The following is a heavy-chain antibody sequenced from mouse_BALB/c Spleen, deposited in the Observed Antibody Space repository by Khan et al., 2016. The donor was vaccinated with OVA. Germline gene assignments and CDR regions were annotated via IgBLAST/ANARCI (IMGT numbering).Heavy chain of an antibody. J-gene: IGHJ3*01. D-gene: IGHD2-4*01. Sequence: EVELVESGGGLVQPGGSLKLSCATSGFTFSDYYMYWVRQTPEKRLEWVAYISHGAGITYYPDTVKGRFTISRDNAKNTLYLQMSRLKSEDTAMYYCARHDYAEIAYWGQRTRVTISA. V-gene: IGHV5-12*02. CDR1: GFTFSDYY. CDR3: ARHDYAEIAY. CDR2: ISHGAGIT.